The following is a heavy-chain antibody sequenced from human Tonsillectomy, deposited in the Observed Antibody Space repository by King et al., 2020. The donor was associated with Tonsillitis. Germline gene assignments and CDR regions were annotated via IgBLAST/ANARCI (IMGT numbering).Heavy chain of an antibody. J-gene: IGHJ3*02. V-gene: IGHV1-46*03. D-gene: IGHD3-10*01. CDR1: GYTFTSCN. CDR2: INPSGGRT. Sequence: QLVQSGAEVKKPGASVKVSCKASGYTFTSCNMHWVRQAPGQGLEWMGLINPSGGRTNYAQKFQGRVTMTRDTSTSTVYMELSSLRSEDTAVYYCVRDYYGSGSYYNAGVSDAFDIWGQGTMVTVSS. CDR3: VRDYYGSGSYYNAGVSDAFDI.